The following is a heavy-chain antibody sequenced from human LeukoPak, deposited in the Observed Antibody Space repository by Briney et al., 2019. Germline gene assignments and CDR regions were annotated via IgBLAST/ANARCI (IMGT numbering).Heavy chain of an antibody. CDR1: GGSFSGYY. J-gene: IGHJ4*02. CDR2: INHSGST. Sequence: SETLSLTCAVYGGSFSGYYWSWIRQPPGKGLEWIGEINHSGSTNYNPSLKSRVTISVDTSKNQFSLKLSSVTAADTAVYYCARGGDYGDEYYFDYWGQGTLVTVPS. V-gene: IGHV4-34*01. CDR3: ARGGDYGDEYYFDY. D-gene: IGHD4-17*01.